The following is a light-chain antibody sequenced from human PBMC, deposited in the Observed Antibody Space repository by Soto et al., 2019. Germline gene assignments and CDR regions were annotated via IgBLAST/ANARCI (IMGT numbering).Light chain of an antibody. V-gene: IGKV3-15*01. Sequence: IVMTQSPATLSVSAGESATLSCRASQSVSSDLAWYQQKPGQAPRLLIYYTSTRATGFPARFSGGVSGTEGTITISSLQQEDASLYYCQQYNKWTITFGQGTRLEIK. CDR1: QSVSSD. J-gene: IGKJ5*01. CDR2: YTS. CDR3: QQYNKWTIT.